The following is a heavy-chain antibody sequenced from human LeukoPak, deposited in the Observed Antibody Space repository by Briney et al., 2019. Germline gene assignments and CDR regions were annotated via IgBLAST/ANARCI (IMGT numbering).Heavy chain of an antibody. J-gene: IGHJ5*02. CDR2: IKQDGSEK. Sequence: GGSLRLSCAASGFTFSSYWMSWVRQAPGKGLEWVANIKQDGSEKYYVDSVKGRFAISRDNAKNSLYLQMNSLRAADTAVYYCARDGVWSRANWFDPWGQGTLVTVSS. CDR3: ARDGVWSRANWFDP. V-gene: IGHV3-7*03. D-gene: IGHD2-21*01. CDR1: GFTFSSYW.